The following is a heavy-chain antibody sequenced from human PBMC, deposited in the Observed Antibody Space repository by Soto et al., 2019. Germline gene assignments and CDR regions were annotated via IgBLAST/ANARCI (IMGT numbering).Heavy chain of an antibody. CDR3: ASVWGDCNSTNCHRLIDS. D-gene: IGHD2-2*01. Sequence: SETLSLTCTVSGGSISSGAYYWSWIRQPPGQGLEWIGYIYYTGHTYYNPSLRSRVTISADKSKNHFSLRLSYVTAADTATFYCASVWGDCNSTNCHRLIDSWGQGTLVTVSS. CDR1: GGSISSGAYY. J-gene: IGHJ4*02. V-gene: IGHV4-30-4*01. CDR2: IYYTGHT.